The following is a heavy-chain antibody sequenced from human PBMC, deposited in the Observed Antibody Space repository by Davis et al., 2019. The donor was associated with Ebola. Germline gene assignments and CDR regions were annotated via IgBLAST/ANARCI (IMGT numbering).Heavy chain of an antibody. CDR2: IYTSGST. Sequence: PGGSLRLSCTVSGGSISSYYWSWIRQPAGKGLEWIGRIYTSGSTNYNPSLKSRVTMSVDTSKNQFSLKLSSVTAADTAVYYCARESVAGMFDNWGQGTLVTVSS. D-gene: IGHD6-19*01. V-gene: IGHV4-4*07. CDR1: GGSISSYY. CDR3: ARESVAGMFDN. J-gene: IGHJ4*02.